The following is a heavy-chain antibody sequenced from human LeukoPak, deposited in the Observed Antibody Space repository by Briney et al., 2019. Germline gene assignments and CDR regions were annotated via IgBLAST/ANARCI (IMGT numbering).Heavy chain of an antibody. D-gene: IGHD3-3*01. CDR3: ARDSNYDFWSGPSYYFDY. V-gene: IGHV3-7*01. Sequence: GGSLRLSCAASGFTFSSYWMSWVRQAPGKGLEWVANIKQDGSEKYYVDSVKGRFTISRDNAKNSLYLQMNSLRAEGTAVYYCARDSNYDFWSGPSYYFDYWGQGTLVTVSS. CDR2: IKQDGSEK. CDR1: GFTFSSYW. J-gene: IGHJ4*02.